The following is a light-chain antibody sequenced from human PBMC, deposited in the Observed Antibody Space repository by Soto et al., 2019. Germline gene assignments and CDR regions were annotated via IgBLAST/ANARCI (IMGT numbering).Light chain of an antibody. CDR2: EVS. Sequence: QSVLTQPASVSGSPGQSITISCTGTSRDVGSYNLVSWYQQHPGKAPKLMIYEVSKRPSGVSNRFSGSKSGNTASLTISGLQAEDGADYYCCSYAGSSFYVFGTGTKVTVL. CDR1: SRDVGSYNL. J-gene: IGLJ1*01. CDR3: CSYAGSSFYV. V-gene: IGLV2-23*02.